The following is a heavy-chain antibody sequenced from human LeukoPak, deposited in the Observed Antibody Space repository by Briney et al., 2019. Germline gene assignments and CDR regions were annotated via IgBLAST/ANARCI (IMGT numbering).Heavy chain of an antibody. Sequence: GGSLRLSCAASGFTFSSYGMHWVRQAPGKGLEWVAVIWYGGSNKYYADSVKGRFTISRDNSKNTLYLQMNSLRAEDTAVYYCAKDGRAYSSYHFDYWGQGTLVTVSS. CDR1: GFTFSSYG. J-gene: IGHJ4*02. CDR3: AKDGRAYSSYHFDY. V-gene: IGHV3-30*02. CDR2: IWYGGSNK. D-gene: IGHD6-6*01.